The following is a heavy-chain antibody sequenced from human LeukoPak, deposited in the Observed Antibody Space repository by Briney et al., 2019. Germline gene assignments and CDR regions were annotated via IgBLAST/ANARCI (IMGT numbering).Heavy chain of an antibody. D-gene: IGHD3-3*01. J-gene: IGHJ4*02. V-gene: IGHV3-23*01. CDR3: AKNVRTYFWSGYYCPDGEYYFDY. CDR1: GFTFSSYA. Sequence: GGSLRLSCAASGFTFSSYAMSWVRQAPGKGLEWVSAISGSGGSTYYADSGKGRFTISRDNSKNTLYLQMNSLRAEDTAVYYCAKNVRTYFWSGYYCPDGEYYFDYWGQGTLVTVSS. CDR2: ISGSGGST.